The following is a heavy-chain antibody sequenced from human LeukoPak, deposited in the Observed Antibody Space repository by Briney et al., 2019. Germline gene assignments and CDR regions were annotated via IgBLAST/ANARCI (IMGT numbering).Heavy chain of an antibody. D-gene: IGHD6-13*01. J-gene: IGHJ5*02. V-gene: IGHV4-4*07. CDR2: IYTSGNT. Sequence: PSETLSLTCTVSGGSIGGYYWSWIRQPAGKGLEWIGRIYTSGNTNYNPSLRSRVTMSLDTSKGQFSLKLSSVTAADTAVYYCARDGAGTSGWFDPWGPGNLVTV. CDR1: GGSIGGYY. CDR3: ARDGAGTSGWFDP.